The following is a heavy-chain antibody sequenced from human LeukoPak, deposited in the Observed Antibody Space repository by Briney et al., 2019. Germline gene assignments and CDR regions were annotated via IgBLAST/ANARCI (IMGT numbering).Heavy chain of an antibody. D-gene: IGHD6-13*01. CDR1: GYTFTGYY. CDR3: ARSSSSWGSSKSEVWFDP. V-gene: IGHV1-2*04. CDR2: INPNSGGT. J-gene: IGHJ5*02. Sequence: ASVKVSCKASGYTFTGYYMHWVRQAPGQGLEWMGWINPNSGGTNYAQKFQGWVTMTRDTSISTAYMELSRLRSDDTAVYYCARSSSSWGSSKSEVWFDPWGQGTLVTVSS.